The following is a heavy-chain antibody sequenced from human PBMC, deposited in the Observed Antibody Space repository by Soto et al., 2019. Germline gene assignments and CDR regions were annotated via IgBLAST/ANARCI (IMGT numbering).Heavy chain of an antibody. CDR2: ISGSGGST. CDR3: AKDSARNYVSRDY. Sequence: LRLSCAASGFTFSSYAMSWVRQAPGTGLEWVSAISGSGGSTYYADSVKGRFTISRDNSKNTLYLQMNSLRAEDTAVYYCAKDSARNYVSRDYWGQGTLATVSS. V-gene: IGHV3-23*01. D-gene: IGHD4-4*01. J-gene: IGHJ4*02. CDR1: GFTFSSYA.